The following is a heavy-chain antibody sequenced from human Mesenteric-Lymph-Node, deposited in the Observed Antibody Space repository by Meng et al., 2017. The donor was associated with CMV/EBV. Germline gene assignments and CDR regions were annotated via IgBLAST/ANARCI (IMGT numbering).Heavy chain of an antibody. CDR2: MNPNSGNT. D-gene: IGHD2-2*01. CDR3: ARGLGGYCSSSSCVFDP. V-gene: IGHV1-8*01. CDR1: GYTFTSYD. Sequence: ASVKVSCKASGYTFTSYDINWVRQATGQGLEWMGWMNPNSGNTGYAQKFQGRVTKTRNTSISTAYMELSSLRSEDTAVYYCARGLGGYCSSSSCVFDPWGQGTLVTVSS. J-gene: IGHJ5*02.